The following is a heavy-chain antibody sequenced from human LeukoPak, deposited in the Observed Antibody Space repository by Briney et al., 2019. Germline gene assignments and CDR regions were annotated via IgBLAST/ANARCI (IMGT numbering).Heavy chain of an antibody. CDR1: GFTFSNFP. J-gene: IGHJ4*02. CDR2: ISGSGGDT. Sequence: GGSLRLSCAASGFTFSNFPMTWVRQAPGKGLEAFSSISGSGGDTYYKDSVKGRFTISRDNSKNTLYLQMNSLRGDDTAVYYCARVIWRQLAPFDYWGQGALVTVSS. V-gene: IGHV3-23*01. D-gene: IGHD6-13*01. CDR3: ARVIWRQLAPFDY.